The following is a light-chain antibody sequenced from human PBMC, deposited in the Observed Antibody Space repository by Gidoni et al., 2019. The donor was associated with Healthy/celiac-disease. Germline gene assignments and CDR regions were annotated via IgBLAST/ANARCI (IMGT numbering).Light chain of an antibody. CDR1: KGIIND. J-gene: IGKJ1*01. CDR3: LQDYNYPRT. Sequence: IQMTQSPSSLSASVGDRVTITCRASKGIINDLGWYQQKPGKAPKLLIYAASSLQSGVPSRCSGSGSGTDFTLTISSLQPEDFATYYCLQDYNYPRTFGQGTKVEIK. V-gene: IGKV1-6*01. CDR2: AAS.